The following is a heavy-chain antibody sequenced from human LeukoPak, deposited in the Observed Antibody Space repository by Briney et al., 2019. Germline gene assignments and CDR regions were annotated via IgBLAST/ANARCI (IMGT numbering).Heavy chain of an antibody. CDR2: ISGSGGST. Sequence: PGGSLRLSCAASGFTFSSYAMSWVRQAPGKGLEWVSAISGSGGSTYYADSVKGRFTISRDNSKNTLYLQMNSLRAEDTAVYYCAKRVIYSSGWYYFDYWGQGTLVTVSS. CDR3: AKRVIYSSGWYYFDY. V-gene: IGHV3-23*01. D-gene: IGHD6-19*01. CDR1: GFTFSSYA. J-gene: IGHJ4*02.